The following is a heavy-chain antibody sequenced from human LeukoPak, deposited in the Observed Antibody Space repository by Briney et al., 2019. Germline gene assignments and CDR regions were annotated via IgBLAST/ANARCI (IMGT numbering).Heavy chain of an antibody. Sequence: GGSLRLSCAASGFTFSSYAMSWVRQAPGKGLEWVSAISGSGGSTYYADSVKGRFTISRDNSKNTLYLQMNSLRAEDTAVYYCAKGEYYDILTGYYDFDYWGQGTLVTVSS. D-gene: IGHD3-9*01. CDR3: AKGEYYDILTGYYDFDY. J-gene: IGHJ4*02. CDR1: GFTFSSYA. CDR2: ISGSGGST. V-gene: IGHV3-23*01.